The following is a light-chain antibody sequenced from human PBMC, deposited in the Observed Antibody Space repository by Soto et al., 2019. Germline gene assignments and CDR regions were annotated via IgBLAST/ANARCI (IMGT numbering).Light chain of an antibody. CDR1: QSVSSN. CDR3: QQYGSS. Sequence: EIVMTQSPATLSVSPGERATLSCRASQSVSSNLAWYQQKPGQSPRFLIYVASTRATGIPARFSASGSGTDFTLSISSVEPEDFAVYYCQQYGSSFGGGTKVDIK. V-gene: IGKV3D-15*01. J-gene: IGKJ4*01. CDR2: VAS.